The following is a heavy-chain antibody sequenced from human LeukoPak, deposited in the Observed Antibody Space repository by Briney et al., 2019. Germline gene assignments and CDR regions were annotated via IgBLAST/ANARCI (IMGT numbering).Heavy chain of an antibody. CDR1: GFTFSSHW. CDR3: ARARDLYDSSGYSFDY. CDR2: TNTDGSTT. V-gene: IGHV3-74*01. J-gene: IGHJ4*02. Sequence: GGSLRLSCEVSGFTFSSHWMHWVRQAPGKGPVWVSRTNTDGSTTNYADSVKGRFTISRDNAKDTVYLQMHSLRAEDTAVYYCARARDLYDSSGYSFDYWGQGILVTVSS. D-gene: IGHD3-22*01.